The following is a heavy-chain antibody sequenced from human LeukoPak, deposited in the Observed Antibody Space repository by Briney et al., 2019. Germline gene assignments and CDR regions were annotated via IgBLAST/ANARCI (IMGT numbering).Heavy chain of an antibody. J-gene: IGHJ5*02. D-gene: IGHD2-21*02. Sequence: GGSLRLSCAASAFTFSSYGMYWVRQAPGEGLEWVTSIRYDGSTKYYADSVKGRFTISRDNAKNSLYLQMNSLRAEDTAVYYCARVIVVVTPNWFDPWGQGTLVTVSS. CDR2: IRYDGSTK. CDR1: AFTFSSYG. V-gene: IGHV3-30*02. CDR3: ARVIVVVTPNWFDP.